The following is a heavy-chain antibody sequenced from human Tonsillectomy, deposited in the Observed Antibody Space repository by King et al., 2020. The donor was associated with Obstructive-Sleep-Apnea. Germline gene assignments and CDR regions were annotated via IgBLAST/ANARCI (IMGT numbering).Heavy chain of an antibody. D-gene: IGHD6-13*01. J-gene: IGHJ4*02. V-gene: IGHV2-5*02. CDR2: IYWDDDK. CDR1: GFSVIDRGVG. CDR3: AHSRAYRSGWYSIGN. Sequence: TLKESGPTLVKPTQTLTLTCTFSGFSVIDRGVGVAWIRQPPGKALEWLALIYWDDDKRYSPSLKNRLTLTKDTSRNQVVLSMTNMDPVDTATYYCAHSRAYRSGWYSIGNWGQGTLVTVSS.